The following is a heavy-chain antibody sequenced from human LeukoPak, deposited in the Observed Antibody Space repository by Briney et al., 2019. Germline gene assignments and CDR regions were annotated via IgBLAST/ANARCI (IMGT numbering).Heavy chain of an antibody. CDR2: IRSKANNYAT. D-gene: IGHD1-26*01. CDR1: GFTFSGST. CDR3: IRGAASGSYYGFDV. J-gene: IGHJ6*02. V-gene: IGHV3-73*01. Sequence: GGSLKLSCAASGFTFSGSTMHWVRQASGKGLEWVGRIRSKANNYATAYATSVKGRFTLSRDDSKNTAYMQMNSLKTEDTAVYYCIRGAASGSYYGFDVWGQGATVTVSS.